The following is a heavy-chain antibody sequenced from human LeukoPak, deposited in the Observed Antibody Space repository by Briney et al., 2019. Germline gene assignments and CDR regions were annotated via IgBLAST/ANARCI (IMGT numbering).Heavy chain of an antibody. J-gene: IGHJ4*02. CDR3: ARPTFGVVSIFDY. Sequence: PSQTLSLTCTVSGGSISSGSYYWGWIRQPPGKGLEWIGSIYHSGSTYYNPSLKSRVTISVDTSKNQFSLKLSSVTAADTAVYYCARPTFGVVSIFDYWGQGTLVTVSS. CDR2: IYHSGST. CDR1: GGSISSGSYY. V-gene: IGHV4-39*07. D-gene: IGHD3-3*01.